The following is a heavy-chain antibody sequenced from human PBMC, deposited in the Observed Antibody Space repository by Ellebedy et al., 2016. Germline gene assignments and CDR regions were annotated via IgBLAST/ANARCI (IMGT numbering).Heavy chain of an antibody. CDR3: ARGKTEATN. CDR1: GYTFTSHD. Sequence: ASVKVSXKASGYTFTSHDINWVRQATGQGLEWMGWMNPDIGNTGYAQKFQGRVTMTRNTSISTAYMELSSLTSEDTAVYYCARGKTEATNWGQGTLVTVSS. D-gene: IGHD5-12*01. J-gene: IGHJ4*02. V-gene: IGHV1-8*01. CDR2: MNPDIGNT.